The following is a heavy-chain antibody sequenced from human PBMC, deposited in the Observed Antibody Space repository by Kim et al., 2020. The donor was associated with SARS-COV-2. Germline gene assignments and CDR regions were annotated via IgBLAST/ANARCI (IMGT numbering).Heavy chain of an antibody. CDR3: ARGKSDLFDTGGVRNWFDT. CDR2: ISYDGSNK. D-gene: IGHD2-8*02. J-gene: IGHJ5*02. CDR1: GFTFSSYS. V-gene: IGHV3-30*04. Sequence: GGSLRLSCAASGFTFSSYSMHWVRQAPGKGLEWVAFISYDGSNKYFVDSVQGRFTISRDNAKNTLYLQMNSLRAEDTAVYYCARGKSDLFDTGGVRNWFDTWGQGTLVTVSS.